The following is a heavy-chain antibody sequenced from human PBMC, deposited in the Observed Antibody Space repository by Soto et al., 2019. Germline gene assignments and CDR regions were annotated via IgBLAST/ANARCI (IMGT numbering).Heavy chain of an antibody. Sequence: QVQLVESGGGVVQPGRSLRLSCAASGFTFSSYGMHWVRQAPGKGLEWVAVIWYDGSNKYYADSVKGRFTISRDNSKNTLYLQMNSLRVEDTAVYYCARVEGYSYGSNWYFDLWGRGTLVTVSS. V-gene: IGHV3-33*01. CDR2: IWYDGSNK. CDR3: ARVEGYSYGSNWYFDL. J-gene: IGHJ2*01. CDR1: GFTFSSYG. D-gene: IGHD5-18*01.